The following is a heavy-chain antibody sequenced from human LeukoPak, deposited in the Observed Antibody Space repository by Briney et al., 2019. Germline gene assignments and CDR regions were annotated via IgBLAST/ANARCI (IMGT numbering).Heavy chain of an antibody. D-gene: IGHD6-13*01. CDR3: ARWRRAAGTTFDY. V-gene: IGHV4-34*01. CDR1: GGSFSGYY. Sequence: PSETLSLTCAVYGGSFSGYYWSWIRQPPGKGLEWIGEINHSGSTNYNPSLKSRVTISVDTSKNQFSLKLSSVTAADTAVYYCARWRRAAGTTFDYWGQGTLVTVSS. CDR2: INHSGST. J-gene: IGHJ4*02.